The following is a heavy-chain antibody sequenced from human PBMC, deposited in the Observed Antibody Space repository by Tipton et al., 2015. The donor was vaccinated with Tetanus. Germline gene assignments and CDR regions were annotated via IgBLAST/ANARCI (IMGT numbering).Heavy chain of an antibody. V-gene: IGHV4-61*08. CDR1: GASLRGGDYH. J-gene: IGHJ4*02. D-gene: IGHD3-9*01. CDR2: ISGSGAT. CDR3: ARANYEIPKKGPFDA. Sequence: GLVKPSETLSLTCTVSGASLRGGDYHWSWIRQPPGKGLEWLAYISGSGATNSNYYLKSRITMTRDTSRDQFSLKLTSVTPADTAVYYCARANYEIPKKGPFDAWGQGALVIVSS.